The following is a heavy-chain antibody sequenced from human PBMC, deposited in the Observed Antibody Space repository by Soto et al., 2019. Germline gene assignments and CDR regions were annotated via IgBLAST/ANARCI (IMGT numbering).Heavy chain of an antibody. Sequence: GGSLRLSCAASGFAFDVHSMNWVRQVPGRGLEWVASITRHSVYIWYADPVRGRFTISRDNAKNSVYLQLSGLRDDDTAVYYCARGVSDDERGHCLRLVFDYWGQGALVTVSS. J-gene: IGHJ4*02. CDR2: ITRHSVYI. CDR3: ARGVSDDERGHCLRLVFDY. V-gene: IGHV3-21*01. CDR1: GFAFDVHS. D-gene: IGHD2-21*01.